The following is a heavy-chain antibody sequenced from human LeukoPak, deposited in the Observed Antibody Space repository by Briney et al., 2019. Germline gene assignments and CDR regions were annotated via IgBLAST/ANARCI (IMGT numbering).Heavy chain of an antibody. CDR1: GFTFSSYA. D-gene: IGHD6-13*01. CDR3: AKVEYSSNIPQH. J-gene: IGHJ1*01. Sequence: GGSLRLSCAASGFTFSSYAMSWVRQAPGKGLEWVSSISSSGGNTYYADSVKGRFTISRDNSKNTQYLQMNSLRAEDTALYYCAKVEYSSNIPQHWGQGTLVTVSS. CDR2: ISSSGGNT. V-gene: IGHV3-23*01.